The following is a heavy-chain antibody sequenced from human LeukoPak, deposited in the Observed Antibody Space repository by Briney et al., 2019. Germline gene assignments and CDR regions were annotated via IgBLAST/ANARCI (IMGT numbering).Heavy chain of an antibody. D-gene: IGHD5-24*01. CDR3: ARDFRTQLDGYSPPYHFDY. J-gene: IGHJ4*02. Sequence: GGSLRLSCAASGFTFSTHSMSWVRQAPGKGLEWVSSISSGSSHIYYADSMKGRFTISRDNAKNSLFLQMNSLRAEDTAVYYCARDFRTQLDGYSPPYHFDYWAREPWSPSPQ. V-gene: IGHV3-21*01. CDR2: ISSGSSHI. CDR1: GFTFSTHS.